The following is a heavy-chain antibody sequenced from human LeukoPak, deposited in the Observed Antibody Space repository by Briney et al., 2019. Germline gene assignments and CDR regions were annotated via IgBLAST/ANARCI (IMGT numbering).Heavy chain of an antibody. CDR2: ISSSSSYI. Sequence: GRSLRLSCAASGFTFSSYSMNWVRQAPGKGLEWVSSISSSSSYIYYADSVKGRFTISRDNAKNSLYLQMNSLRAEDTAVYYCARALPPLRYYDSSGYPDAFDIWGQGTMVTVSS. CDR1: GFTFSSYS. J-gene: IGHJ3*02. CDR3: ARALPPLRYYDSSGYPDAFDI. D-gene: IGHD3-22*01. V-gene: IGHV3-21*01.